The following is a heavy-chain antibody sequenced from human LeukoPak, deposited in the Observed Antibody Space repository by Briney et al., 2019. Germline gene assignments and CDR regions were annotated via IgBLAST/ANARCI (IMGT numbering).Heavy chain of an antibody. J-gene: IGHJ4*02. CDR3: ASRDYTSSKY. Sequence: GGSLRLSCAASGFAFSRYWMHWVRQAPGKGLVWVSDINSDGSITRYADSVKGRFTISRDNAKNTLHLQMNSLRAEDTAVYYCASRDYTSSKYWGQGTLVTVSS. V-gene: IGHV3-74*01. CDR1: GFAFSRYW. D-gene: IGHD2-2*02. CDR2: INSDGSIT.